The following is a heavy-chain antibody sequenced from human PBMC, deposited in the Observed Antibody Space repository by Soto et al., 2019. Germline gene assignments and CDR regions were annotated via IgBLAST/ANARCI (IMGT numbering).Heavy chain of an antibody. Sequence: ASVKVSCKASGYTFTSYGISWVRQAHGQGLEWMGIINASGGNTSYAQKFQGRVTMTRDTSTSTVYMELSSLRSEDTAVYYCARDLRPLGRTKDWFDPWGQGTLVTVSS. D-gene: IGHD1-1*01. CDR2: INASGGNT. J-gene: IGHJ5*02. CDR3: ARDLRPLGRTKDWFDP. V-gene: IGHV1-46*03. CDR1: GYTFTSYG.